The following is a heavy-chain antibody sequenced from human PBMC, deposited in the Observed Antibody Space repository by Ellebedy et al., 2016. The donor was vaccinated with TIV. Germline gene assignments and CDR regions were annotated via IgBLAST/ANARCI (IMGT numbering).Heavy chain of an antibody. CDR3: ACWAGQERYQGPFDY. D-gene: IGHD3-9*01. J-gene: IGHJ4*02. CDR1: GCTSKNYW. CDR2: INTDGSST. V-gene: IGHV3-74*01. Sequence: PGGSLRFSCAASGCTSKNYWMHWVRQAPGKGLVWVSHINTDGSSTNYADSVKGRFTISRDNARNTLYLQMNSLRVEDTAVYYCACWAGQERYQGPFDYWGQGILVIVSP.